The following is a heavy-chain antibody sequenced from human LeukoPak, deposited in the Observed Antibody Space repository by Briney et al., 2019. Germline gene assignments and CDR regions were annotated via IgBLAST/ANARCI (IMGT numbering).Heavy chain of an antibody. CDR1: GGSISSGSYY. V-gene: IGHV4-61*02. CDR3: ARDLYYDSGGIGFDY. D-gene: IGHD3-22*01. CDR2: IYTSGSS. J-gene: IGHJ4*02. Sequence: PSQTLSLTCTVSGGSISSGSYYWSWIRQPAGKGLEWIGRIYTSGSSNYDPSLKSRVTISVDTSKNQFSLKLSSVTAADTAVYYCARDLYYDSGGIGFDYWGQGTLVTVSS.